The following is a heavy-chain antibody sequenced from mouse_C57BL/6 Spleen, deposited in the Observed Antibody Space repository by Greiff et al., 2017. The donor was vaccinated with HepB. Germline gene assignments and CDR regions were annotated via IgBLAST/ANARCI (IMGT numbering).Heavy chain of an antibody. V-gene: IGHV5-6*01. CDR1: GFTFSSYG. CDR3: ARSYDYDEDYAMDY. J-gene: IGHJ4*01. Sequence: EVMLVESGGDLVKPGGSLKLSCAASGFTFSSYGMSWVRQTPDKRLEWVATISSGGSYTYYPDSVKGRFTISRDNAKNTLYLQMSSLKSEDTAMYYCARSYDYDEDYAMDYWGQGTSVTVSS. CDR2: ISSGGSYT. D-gene: IGHD2-4*01.